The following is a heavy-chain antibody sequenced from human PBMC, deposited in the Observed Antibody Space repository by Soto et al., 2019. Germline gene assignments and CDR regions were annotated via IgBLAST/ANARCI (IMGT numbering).Heavy chain of an antibody. V-gene: IGHV1-69*13. CDR3: STVRRSLPNWFDP. D-gene: IGHD1-26*01. Sequence: SVKVSCKASGGTFSSYAINWVRQAPGQGLEWLGGIIPIFGTANYAQKFQGSVTITADESTSTAYLELNSLRIDDTAVYYCSTVRRSLPNWFDPWGQGNLVTVSS. CDR1: GGTFSSYA. J-gene: IGHJ5*02. CDR2: IIPIFGTA.